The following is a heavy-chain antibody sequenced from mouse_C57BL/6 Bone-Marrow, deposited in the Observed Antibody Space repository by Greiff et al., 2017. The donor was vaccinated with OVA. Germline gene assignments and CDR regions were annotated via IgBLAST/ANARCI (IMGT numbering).Heavy chain of an antibody. Sequence: EVKLVESGGGLVKPGGSLKLSCAASGFTFSDYGMHWVRQAPEKGLEWVAYISSGSSTIYYADTVKGRFTISRDNAKNTLFLQMTSLRSEDTAMYYCAGRSFTTVVATAYYAMDYWGQGTSVTVSS. V-gene: IGHV5-17*01. D-gene: IGHD1-1*01. CDR1: GFTFSDYG. J-gene: IGHJ4*01. CDR2: ISSGSSTI. CDR3: AGRSFTTVVATAYYAMDY.